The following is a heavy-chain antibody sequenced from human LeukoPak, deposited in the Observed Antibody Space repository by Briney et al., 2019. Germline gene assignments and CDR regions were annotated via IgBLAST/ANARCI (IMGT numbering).Heavy chain of an antibody. D-gene: IGHD2-15*01. CDR3: ARDLEHQDIVVVVAATPLGY. CDR1: GYTFTGYY. V-gene: IGHV1-2*06. Sequence: GASVKVSCKASGYTFTGYYMHWVRQAPGQGLEWMGRINPNSGGTNYAQKFQGRVTMTRDTSISTAYMELSRLRSDDTAVYYCARDLEHQDIVVVVAATPLGYWGQGTLVTVPS. J-gene: IGHJ4*02. CDR2: INPNSGGT.